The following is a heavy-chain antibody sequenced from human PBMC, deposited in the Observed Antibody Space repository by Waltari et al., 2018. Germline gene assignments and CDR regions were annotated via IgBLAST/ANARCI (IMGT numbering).Heavy chain of an antibody. CDR3: AKMLDSSGWMGVDY. CDR2: ILYDGSKK. V-gene: IGHV3-30*18. Sequence: QVQLVESGGGVVQPGRSLRLSCAASGFTFSAYGMNWVRQAPGKGLEWVAVILYDGSKKYHADSVKGRFTISRDNSKNTLYLQMNSLRPEDTAVYYCAKMLDSSGWMGVDYWGQGTLVTVSS. D-gene: IGHD6-19*01. CDR1: GFTFSAYG. J-gene: IGHJ4*02.